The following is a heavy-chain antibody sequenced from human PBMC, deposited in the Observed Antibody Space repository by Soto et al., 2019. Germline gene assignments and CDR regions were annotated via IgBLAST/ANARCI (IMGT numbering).Heavy chain of an antibody. J-gene: IGHJ5*02. D-gene: IGHD3-16*01. CDR1: CYTFTSYG. CDR3: ARLLVCPEFDP. Sequence: PSVKVSCKASCYTFTSYGISWVRQAPGQGLEWMGWISAYNGNTNYAQKLQGRVTMTTDTSTSTAYMELRSLRSDDTAVYYCARLLVCPEFDPWGQGTLVTVSS. V-gene: IGHV1-18*04. CDR2: ISAYNGNT.